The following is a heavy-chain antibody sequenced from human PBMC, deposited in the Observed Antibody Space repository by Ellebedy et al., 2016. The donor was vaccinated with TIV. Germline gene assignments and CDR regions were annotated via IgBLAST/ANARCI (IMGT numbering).Heavy chain of an antibody. CDR2: IRQDGSDK. Sequence: GGSLRLSCAASGFSFSSYWMSWVRQASGKGLEWVANIRQDGSDKYYVDSVKGRFTISRDNAKNSLYLQMNSLRAEDTAVYYCATDGSYGDYRSPTHAFEIWGQGTMVTVSS. J-gene: IGHJ3*02. CDR1: GFSFSSYW. CDR3: ATDGSYGDYRSPTHAFEI. V-gene: IGHV3-7*01. D-gene: IGHD4-17*01.